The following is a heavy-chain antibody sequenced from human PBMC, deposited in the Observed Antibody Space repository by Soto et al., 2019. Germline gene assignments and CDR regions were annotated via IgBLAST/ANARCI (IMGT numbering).Heavy chain of an antibody. V-gene: IGHV4-59*08. CDR1: GGSISSYY. Sequence: PSETLSLTCTGSGGSISSYYWSWIRQPPGKGLEWIGDIYCSGSTNYNPPLTSRVTISVDTSKNQFSLKLSSVTAADTAVYYCARRTPILDDAFDIWGQGTMVTVSS. D-gene: IGHD1-1*01. J-gene: IGHJ3*02. CDR3: ARRTPILDDAFDI. CDR2: IYCSGST.